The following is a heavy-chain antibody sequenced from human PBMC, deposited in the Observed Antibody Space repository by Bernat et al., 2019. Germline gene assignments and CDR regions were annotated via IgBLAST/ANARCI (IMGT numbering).Heavy chain of an antibody. D-gene: IGHD3-22*01. CDR1: GGSISSGGYY. Sequence: QVQLQESGPGLVKPSETLSLTCTVSGGSISSGGYYSSWIRQHPGKGLEWIGYIYYSGSTYYNPSLKSRLTISIDTSENQFSLKLSSVTAADTAVYYCARGYLDSSGYLITNWGQGTLVTVFS. CDR3: ARGYLDSSGYLITN. V-gene: IGHV4-31*03. J-gene: IGHJ4*02. CDR2: IYYSGST.